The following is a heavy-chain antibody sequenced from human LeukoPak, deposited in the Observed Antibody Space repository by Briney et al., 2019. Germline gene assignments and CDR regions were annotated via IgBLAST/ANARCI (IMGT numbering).Heavy chain of an antibody. CDR2: ISAYNGNA. CDR1: GYTFTNYD. Sequence: ASVKVSCKASGYTFTNYDITWVRQAPGQGLEWLGWISAYNGNANYAQKVQGRVTMTTDTSTSTAYMELRSLRASDTAMYYCARLPDDSSVYCLDYWGQGTLVTVSS. J-gene: IGHJ4*02. CDR3: ARLPDDSSVYCLDY. V-gene: IGHV1-18*01. D-gene: IGHD3-22*01.